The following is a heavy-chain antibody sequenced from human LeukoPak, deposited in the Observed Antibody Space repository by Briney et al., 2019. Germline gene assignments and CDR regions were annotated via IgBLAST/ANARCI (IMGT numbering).Heavy chain of an antibody. J-gene: IGHJ4*02. V-gene: IGHV5-51*01. CDR2: IYPGDSDT. Sequence: GESLKISCKGSGYSITSYWIAWVRQMPGKGREWIGIIYPGDSDTRYSPSFQGQVTISADKSISTAYLQWSSLKASDTAMYYCARHFRSNGDYGPPDYWGQGTLVTVSS. CDR1: GYSITSYW. CDR3: ARHFRSNGDYGPPDY. D-gene: IGHD4-17*01.